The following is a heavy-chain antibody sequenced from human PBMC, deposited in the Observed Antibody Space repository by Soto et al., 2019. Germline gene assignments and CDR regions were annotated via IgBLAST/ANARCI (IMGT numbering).Heavy chain of an antibody. D-gene: IGHD2-8*02. CDR2: ISRDGGTK. CDR1: GFTVSTYG. CDR3: TGEVASGY. J-gene: IGHJ4*02. Sequence: QVPLVESEGGVVQPGRSLRLSCAVSGFTVSTYGMHWVRQAPGKGLEWVAVISRDGGTKYYADSVKGRFTISRDNSRNTLFLEMNSLRGDDMAVYYCTGEVASGYWGQGTLVTVSS. V-gene: IGHV3-30*03.